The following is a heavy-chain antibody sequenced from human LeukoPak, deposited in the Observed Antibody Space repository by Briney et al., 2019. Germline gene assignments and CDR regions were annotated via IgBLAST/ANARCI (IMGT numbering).Heavy chain of an antibody. CDR1: GYDFSTKW. V-gene: IGHV5-51*01. Sequence: GESLKISCQTSGYDFSTKWIGWVRQMPGKGLEWMGIIYPLDSITRYSPSFQGHVTISADTSINTAYLQWPRLKPSHTAIYYCARLAPDYADYWFDPWGQGTLVTVSS. J-gene: IGHJ5*02. CDR3: ARLAPDYADYWFDP. D-gene: IGHD4-17*01. CDR2: IYPLDSIT.